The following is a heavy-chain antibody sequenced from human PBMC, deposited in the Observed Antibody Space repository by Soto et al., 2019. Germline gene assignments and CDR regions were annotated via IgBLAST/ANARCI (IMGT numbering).Heavy chain of an antibody. Sequence: QVQLVQSGADVKKPGASVKVSCKASGYTFTSYAMHWVRQAPGQRLEWMGWINAGNGNTKYSQKFQGRVTITRDTSASTAYMELSSLRSEDTAVYYCARGYCSSTSCYAPPSGRDAFDIWGQGTMVTVSS. CDR2: INAGNGNT. V-gene: IGHV1-3*01. CDR1: GYTFTSYA. D-gene: IGHD2-2*01. CDR3: ARGYCSSTSCYAPPSGRDAFDI. J-gene: IGHJ3*02.